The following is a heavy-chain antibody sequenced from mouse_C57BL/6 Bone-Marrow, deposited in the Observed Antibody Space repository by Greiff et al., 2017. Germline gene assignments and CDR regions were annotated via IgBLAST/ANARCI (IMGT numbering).Heavy chain of an antibody. Sequence: QVQLQQPGAELVKPGASVKLSCKASGYTFTSYWMHWVKQRPGQGLEWIGMIHPNSGSTNYNEKFKSKATLTVDKSSSTAYMQLSSLTSEDSAVYYCARGFITTVVGGWDWGQGTLVTVSA. CDR3: ARGFITTVVGGWD. CDR2: IHPNSGST. CDR1: GYTFTSYW. D-gene: IGHD1-1*01. J-gene: IGHJ3*01. V-gene: IGHV1-64*01.